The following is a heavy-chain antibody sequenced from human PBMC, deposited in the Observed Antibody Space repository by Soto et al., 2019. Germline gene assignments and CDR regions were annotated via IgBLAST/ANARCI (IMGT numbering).Heavy chain of an antibody. CDR2: MSGTGGST. CDR1: GFTFSSYA. J-gene: IGHJ4*02. D-gene: IGHD2-8*02. V-gene: IGHV3-23*01. CDR3: AKARFTGGLSPSYFDS. Sequence: EVQLLESGGGLVQPGRSLSLSCAASGFTFSSYAMNWVRQAPGKGLEWVSAMSGTGGSTYYADSVKGRFTISRDNSKNTLYLQTNSPTGEDTAVFYCAKARFTGGLSPSYFDSWGQGTLVTISS.